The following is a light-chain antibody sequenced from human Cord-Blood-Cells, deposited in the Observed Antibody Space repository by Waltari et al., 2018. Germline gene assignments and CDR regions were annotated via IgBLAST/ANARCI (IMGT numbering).Light chain of an antibody. J-gene: IGKJ3*01. CDR3: QQLNSRFT. Sequence: DIQLTQSPSFLSASVGDRVTITCRASQGISSYLAWYQQKPGKAPKVLIYAASTLQSGVPSRFSGSGSGTEFTLTISILQPEDFATYYCQQLNSRFTFGPGTKVDIK. CDR1: QGISSY. CDR2: AAS. V-gene: IGKV1-9*01.